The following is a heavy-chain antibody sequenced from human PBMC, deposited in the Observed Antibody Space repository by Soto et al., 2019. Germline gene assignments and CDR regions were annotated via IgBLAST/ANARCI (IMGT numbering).Heavy chain of an antibody. Sequence: GGSLRLSCAASGFTFSSYGMHWVHQAPGKGLEWVAVIWYDGTNKYYADSVKGRFTISRDNSKNTLFLQMNSLRAEDTAVYYCAKEYQLPYDYSNSGYNWFDPWGQGTLVTVSS. CDR3: AKEYQLPYDYSNSGYNWFDP. CDR1: GFTFSSYG. CDR2: IWYDGTNK. J-gene: IGHJ5*02. D-gene: IGHD4-4*01. V-gene: IGHV3-33*06.